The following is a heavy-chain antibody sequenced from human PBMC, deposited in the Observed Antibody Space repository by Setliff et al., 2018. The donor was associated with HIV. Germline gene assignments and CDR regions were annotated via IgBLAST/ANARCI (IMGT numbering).Heavy chain of an antibody. CDR3: ATSSPVGPWSPSHDAFDI. D-gene: IGHD2-15*01. Sequence: ASVKVSCKVSGYTLTELSRHWVRQAPGKGLEWMGSFDPEDGETIYAQKFQGRVTMTEDTSTDTAYMELSSLRSEDTAVYYCATSSPVGPWSPSHDAFDIWGQGTMVTVSS. J-gene: IGHJ3*02. V-gene: IGHV1-24*01. CDR1: GYTLTELS. CDR2: FDPEDGET.